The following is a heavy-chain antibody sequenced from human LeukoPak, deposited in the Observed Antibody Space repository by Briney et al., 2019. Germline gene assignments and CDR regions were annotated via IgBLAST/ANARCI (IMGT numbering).Heavy chain of an antibody. Sequence: LETPSPTPTVSGGAISRYYWSRIREPPGPGLKCSGYIYYSGSTNYNPSLKSRVTISVDTSKNQFSLKLSSVTAADTAVYYCARHRSIATRTCFDYWCRGTRTTVSS. J-gene: IGHJ4*02. CDR3: ARHRSIATRTCFDY. D-gene: IGHD6-6*01. CDR2: IYYSGST. CDR1: GGAISRYY. V-gene: IGHV4-59*08.